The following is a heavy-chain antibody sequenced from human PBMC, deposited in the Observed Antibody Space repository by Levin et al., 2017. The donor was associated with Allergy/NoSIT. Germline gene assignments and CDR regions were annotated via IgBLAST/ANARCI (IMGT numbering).Heavy chain of an antibody. CDR3: ARVPTMVRGVPIPYFDY. V-gene: IGHV3-20*04. CDR1: GFTFDDYG. D-gene: IGHD3-10*01. J-gene: IGHJ4*02. Sequence: GGSLRLSCAASGFTFDDYGMSWVRQAPGKGLEWVSGINWNGGSTGYADSVKGRFTISRDNAKNSLYLQMNSLRAEDTALYYCARVPTMVRGVPIPYFDYWGQGTLVTVSS. CDR2: INWNGGST.